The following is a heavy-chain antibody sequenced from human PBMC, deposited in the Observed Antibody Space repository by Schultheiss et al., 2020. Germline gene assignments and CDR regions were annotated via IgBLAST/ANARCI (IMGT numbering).Heavy chain of an antibody. CDR3: VRDQGWLQGFFDY. V-gene: IGHV3-21*03. D-gene: IGHD5-24*01. Sequence: GESLKISCVASGFTFSSYSMNWVRQAPGKGLEWVSSISTSGTYIYYVDSVKGRFTISRDNANNSLYLQMNSLGAEDTAVYYCVRDQGWLQGFFDYWGQGTLVTVSS. CDR1: GFTFSSYS. J-gene: IGHJ4*02. CDR2: ISTSGTYI.